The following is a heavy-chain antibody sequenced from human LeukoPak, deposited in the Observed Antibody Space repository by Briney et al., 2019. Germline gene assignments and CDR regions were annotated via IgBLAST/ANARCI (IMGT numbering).Heavy chain of an antibody. CDR2: IIPIFGTA. J-gene: IGHJ6*02. V-gene: IGHV1-69*13. D-gene: IGHD3-10*01. Sequence: GASVKVSCKASGGTFSSYAISWVRQAPGQGLEWMGGIIPIFGTANYAQKFQGRVTITADEPTSTAYMELSSLRSEDTAVYYCARYGSGSPFYGMDVWGQGTTVTVSS. CDR1: GGTFSSYA. CDR3: ARYGSGSPFYGMDV.